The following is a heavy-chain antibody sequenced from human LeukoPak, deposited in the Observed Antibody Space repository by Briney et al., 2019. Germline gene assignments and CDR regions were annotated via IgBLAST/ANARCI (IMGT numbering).Heavy chain of an antibody. J-gene: IGHJ6*02. Sequence: GGSLRLSCVASGFTFSMYAMHWVRQAPGKGLEWVALTWYDGSSQYYGDSVKGRFTISRDNSKNTLYLQMNSLRAEDTAVYYCARDRRVMGGSGSYDYYYGMDVWGQGTTVTVSS. CDR1: GFTFSMYA. V-gene: IGHV3-33*01. CDR2: TWYDGSSQ. D-gene: IGHD3-10*01. CDR3: ARDRRVMGGSGSYDYYYGMDV.